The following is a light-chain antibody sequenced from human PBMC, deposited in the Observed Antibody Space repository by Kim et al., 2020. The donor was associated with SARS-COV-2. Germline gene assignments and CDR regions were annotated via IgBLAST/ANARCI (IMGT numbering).Light chain of an antibody. Sequence: ASVGDRVTITCRASQDISNYLAWYQQKPGKVPKLLIYAASALQLGVPSRFSGSGSGTDFTLTVTSLQPEDVATYYCQKYNSAHWTFGQGTKVDIK. CDR2: AAS. CDR1: QDISNY. CDR3: QKYNSAHWT. V-gene: IGKV1-27*01. J-gene: IGKJ1*01.